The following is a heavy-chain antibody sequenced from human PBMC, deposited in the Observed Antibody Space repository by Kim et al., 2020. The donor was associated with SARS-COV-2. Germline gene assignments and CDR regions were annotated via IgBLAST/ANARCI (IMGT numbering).Heavy chain of an antibody. D-gene: IGHD2-2*02. V-gene: IGHV3-23*01. Sequence: DSAKGRITITRDKSRDKLFLQMTSLRAEDTAIYYCAKHPTASCYTGLDYWGQGTLVTVSS. J-gene: IGHJ4*02. CDR3: AKHPTASCYTGLDY.